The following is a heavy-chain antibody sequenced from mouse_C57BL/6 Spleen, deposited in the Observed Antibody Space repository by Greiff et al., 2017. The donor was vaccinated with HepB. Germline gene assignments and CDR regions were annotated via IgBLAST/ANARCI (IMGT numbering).Heavy chain of an antibody. CDR3: ASSGNLNYGSSLYAMDY. Sequence: VQLQQSGPELVKPGASVKISCKASGYTFTDYYIHWVKQRPGQGLEWIGWIYPGSGNTKYNEKFKGKATLTVDTSSSTAYMQPSSLTSEDSAVYFCASSGNLNYGSSLYAMDYWGQGTSVTVSS. V-gene: IGHV1-84*01. CDR1: GYTFTDYY. CDR2: IYPGSGNT. D-gene: IGHD1-1*01. J-gene: IGHJ4*01.